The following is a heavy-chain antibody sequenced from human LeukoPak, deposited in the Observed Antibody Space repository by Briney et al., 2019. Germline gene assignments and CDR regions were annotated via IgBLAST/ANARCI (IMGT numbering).Heavy chain of an antibody. CDR1: GGSISSYY. CDR3: ATYGGGGYFFDH. D-gene: IGHD4-23*01. J-gene: IGHJ4*02. V-gene: IGHV4-59*01. Sequence: PSETLSLTCTVSGGSISSYYWSWIRQPPGKGLEWIGYIYYSGSTNYNPSLKSRVTISVDTSKNQFSLKLSSVTAADTAVYYCATYGGGGYFFDHWGQGTLVTVSS. CDR2: IYYSGST.